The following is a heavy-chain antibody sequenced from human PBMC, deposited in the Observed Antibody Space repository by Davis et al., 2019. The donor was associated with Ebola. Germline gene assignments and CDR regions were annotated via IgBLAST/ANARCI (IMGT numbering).Heavy chain of an antibody. Sequence: AASVKVSCKASGYTFKNYAIAWVRQAPGQGLEWMGWISAYNGNTNYAQILQGRVTMTADTSTGTAYMDLRSLRSDDTAVYFCARTSIMGTTTTASDIWGQGTNVTVSS. CDR1: GYTFKNYA. D-gene: IGHD1/OR15-1a*01. V-gene: IGHV1-18*01. J-gene: IGHJ3*02. CDR2: ISAYNGNT. CDR3: ARTSIMGTTTTASDI.